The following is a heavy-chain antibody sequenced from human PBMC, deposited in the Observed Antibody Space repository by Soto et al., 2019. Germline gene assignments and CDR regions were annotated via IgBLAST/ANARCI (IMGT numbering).Heavy chain of an antibody. CDR2: IYYSGST. CDR3: ARDGSGYGFDY. V-gene: IGHV4-59*01. CDR1: GGSISSYY. J-gene: IGHJ4*02. D-gene: IGHD5-12*01. Sequence: SETLSPTCTVSGGSISSYYWSWIRQPPGKGLEWIGYIYYSGSTNYNPSLKSRVTISVDTSKNQFSLKLSSVTAADTAVYYCARDGSGYGFDYWGQGTLVTVSS.